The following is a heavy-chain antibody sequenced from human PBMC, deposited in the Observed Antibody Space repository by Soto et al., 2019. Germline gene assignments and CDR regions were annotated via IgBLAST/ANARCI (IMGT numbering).Heavy chain of an antibody. CDR3: AREAMIVVDDAFDI. J-gene: IGHJ3*02. V-gene: IGHV4-61*01. CDR1: GGSVSSGSYY. D-gene: IGHD3-22*01. CDR2: IYYSGST. Sequence: PSETLSLTCTVSGGSVSSGSYYWGWIRQPPGKGLEWIGYIYYSGSTNYNPSLKSRVTISVDTSKNQFSLKLSSVTAADTAVYYCAREAMIVVDDAFDIWGQGTTVTVS.